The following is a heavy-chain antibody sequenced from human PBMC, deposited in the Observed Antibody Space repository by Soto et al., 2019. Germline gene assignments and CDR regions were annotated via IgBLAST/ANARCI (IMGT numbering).Heavy chain of an antibody. CDR1: GGSISSGGYY. V-gene: IGHV4-31*03. CDR3: ARDGGHLAAVAGEIDY. Sequence: QVQLQESGPGLVKPSQTLSLTCTVSGGSISSGGYYWSWIRQHPGKGLEWIGYIYYSGSTYYNPSLKSRVTISVDTSKNQFSLKLSSVTAADTAVYYCARDGGHLAAVAGEIDYWGQGTLVTVSS. D-gene: IGHD6-19*01. CDR2: IYYSGST. J-gene: IGHJ4*02.